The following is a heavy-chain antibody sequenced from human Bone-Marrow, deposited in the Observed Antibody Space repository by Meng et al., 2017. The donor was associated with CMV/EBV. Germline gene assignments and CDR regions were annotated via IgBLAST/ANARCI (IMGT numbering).Heavy chain of an antibody. D-gene: IGHD7-27*01. CDR3: VRDWAH. V-gene: IGHV6-1*01. Sequence: LSLTCASSGDTVSSNSAAWNWIRQSPSRGLEWLGRTYYRSRWFNDYTLSVKSRIIINPDTFRNQFSLHLNSVTPEDTAVYYCVRDWAHWGQGTLVTVSS. CDR1: GDTVSSNSAA. J-gene: IGHJ4*02. CDR2: TYYRSRWFN.